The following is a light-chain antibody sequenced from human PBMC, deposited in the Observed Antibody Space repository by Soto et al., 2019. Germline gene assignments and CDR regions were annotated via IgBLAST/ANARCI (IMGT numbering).Light chain of an antibody. Sequence: QLVLTQQPFPPASWGTRAHLPSPLRTGSRDYKVAWYQQRPGKGPRFVMRVGTDGILRSRGDGIPDRFSVLGSGLRRYLTIKNIQEEDEGDYHCGTDHNFVYVFGTGTKLTVL. J-gene: IGLJ1*01. V-gene: IGLV9-49*01. CDR2: VGTDGILR. CDR3: GTDHNFVYV. CDR1: TGSRDYK.